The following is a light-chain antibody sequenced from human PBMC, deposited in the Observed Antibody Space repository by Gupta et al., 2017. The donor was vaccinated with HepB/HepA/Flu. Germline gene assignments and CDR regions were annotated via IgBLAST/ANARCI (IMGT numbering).Light chain of an antibody. Sequence: QSALTQPPSASGSPGQSVTIYCTGTSSDVGGYNYVSWYQQHPGKAPKLMIYEVSKRPSGVPDRFSGSKSGNTASLIVSVLQAEDDADYCCSSYAGSNNVIFGGGTKLTVL. J-gene: IGLJ2*01. V-gene: IGLV2-8*01. CDR1: SSDVGGYNY. CDR2: EVS. CDR3: SSYAGSNNVI.